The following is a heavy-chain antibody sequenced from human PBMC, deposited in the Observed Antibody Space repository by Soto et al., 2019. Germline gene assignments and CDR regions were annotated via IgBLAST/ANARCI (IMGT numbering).Heavy chain of an antibody. CDR3: DRGRRREGYYYGMEV. Sequence: SETLSLTCAVSGGSISSGGYSWSWIRQPPGKGLEWIGYIYHSGSTYYNPSLKSRVTISVDRSKNQFSLKLSSVTAADTAVYYCDRGRRREGYYYGMEVWGQGTTVTVSS. D-gene: IGHD1-26*01. CDR2: IYHSGST. J-gene: IGHJ6*02. CDR1: GGSISSGGYS. V-gene: IGHV4-30-2*01.